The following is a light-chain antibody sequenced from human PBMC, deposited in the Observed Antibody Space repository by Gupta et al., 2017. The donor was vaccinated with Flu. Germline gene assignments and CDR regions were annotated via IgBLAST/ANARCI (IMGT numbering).Light chain of an antibody. J-gene: IGKJ2*01. Sequence: DIQMTQSPSSLSASVGDRVTITCRASQSISSYLNWYQQKPEKAPKLLIYAASSLQSGVPSRFSGSGSGTDFTLTISSLQPEDFATYYCQQSYSTPGRYTFGQGTKLEIK. V-gene: IGKV1-39*01. CDR3: QQSYSTPGRYT. CDR1: QSISSY. CDR2: AAS.